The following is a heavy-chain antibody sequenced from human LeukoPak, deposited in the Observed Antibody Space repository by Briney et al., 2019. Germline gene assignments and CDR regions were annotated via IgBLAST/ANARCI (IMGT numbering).Heavy chain of an antibody. J-gene: IGHJ4*02. CDR2: VIPMFDTV. V-gene: IGHV1-69*06. D-gene: IGHD4-17*01. Sequence: SVKVSCTASGTFSTHALSWVRQAPGQGLEWMGRVIPMFDTVIYAQKFQDRVTITPDKSTSTAYMELSSLRSEDTAVYYCARDSKTLTTEPGHFDYWGQGTLVSVSP. CDR1: GTFSTHA. CDR3: ARDSKTLTTEPGHFDY.